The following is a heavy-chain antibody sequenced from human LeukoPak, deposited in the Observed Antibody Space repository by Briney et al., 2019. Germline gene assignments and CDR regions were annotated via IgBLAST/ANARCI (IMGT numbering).Heavy chain of an antibody. CDR3: TTDSGLLRYFPFDY. J-gene: IGHJ4*02. V-gene: IGHV3-15*01. Sequence: PGGSLRLSCAPSGFTFSNAWMGWVRQAPGKGMEWVGGIKSKTDGGTPDYAAPVKGRFTISRDNSKNTLYLQINSLKTEDTAVYDCTTDSGLLRYFPFDYWGQGTLVTVSS. CDR1: GFTFSNAW. CDR2: IKSKTDGGTP. D-gene: IGHD3-9*01.